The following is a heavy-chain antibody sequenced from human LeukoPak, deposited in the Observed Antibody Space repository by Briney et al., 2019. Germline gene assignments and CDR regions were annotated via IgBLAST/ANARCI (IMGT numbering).Heavy chain of an antibody. Sequence: ASVKVSCKASGGTFSSYAISWVRQAPGQGLEWMGGIIPIFGTANYAQKFQGRVTITADESTSTAYMELSSLRSDDTAVYYCARMKRSSSWSRDENWFDPWGQGTLVTVSS. V-gene: IGHV1-69*13. CDR3: ARMKRSSSWSRDENWFDP. CDR1: GGTFSSYA. J-gene: IGHJ5*02. D-gene: IGHD6-13*01. CDR2: IIPIFGTA.